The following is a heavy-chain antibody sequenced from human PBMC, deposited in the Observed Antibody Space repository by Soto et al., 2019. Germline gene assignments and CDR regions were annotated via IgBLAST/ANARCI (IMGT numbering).Heavy chain of an antibody. CDR3: ARGSEVLMVYAMRRYAFDI. CDR2: IIPIFGTA. Sequence: ASVKVSCKASGGTFSSYAISWVRQAPGQGLEWMGGIIPIFGTANYAQKFQGRVTITADESTSTAYMELSSLRSEDTAVYYCARGSEVLMVYAMRRYAFDIWGKGTMVTVSS. D-gene: IGHD2-8*01. J-gene: IGHJ3*02. CDR1: GGTFSSYA. V-gene: IGHV1-69*13.